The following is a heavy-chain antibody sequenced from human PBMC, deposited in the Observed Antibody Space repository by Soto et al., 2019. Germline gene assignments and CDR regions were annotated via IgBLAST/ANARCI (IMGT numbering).Heavy chain of an antibody. J-gene: IGHJ2*01. CDR2: VYYSGTT. CDR3: ARMSYFYDKWYFDL. CDR1: GASINNNDYY. D-gene: IGHD3-22*01. Sequence: TLSLTCTVSGASINNNDYYWSWIRQTPGKGLEWIGYVYYSGTTDYIPSLKSRLSMSIDKSQNRFTLKLNSVTAADTATYYCARMSYFYDKWYFDLWGRGTLVTVSS. V-gene: IGHV4-30-4*01.